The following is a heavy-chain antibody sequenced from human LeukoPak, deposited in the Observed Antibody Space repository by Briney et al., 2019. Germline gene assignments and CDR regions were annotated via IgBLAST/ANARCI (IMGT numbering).Heavy chain of an antibody. J-gene: IGHJ4*02. V-gene: IGHV1-8*01. CDR3: ARGGVSEANY. Sequence: RQAXGQXXEWMGWLNPNTGNTGYAQKFQGRVTMTRNTSISTAYMELSSLRSEDTAVYYCARGGVSEANYWGQGTLVTVSS. CDR2: LNPNTGNT. D-gene: IGHD2-8*01.